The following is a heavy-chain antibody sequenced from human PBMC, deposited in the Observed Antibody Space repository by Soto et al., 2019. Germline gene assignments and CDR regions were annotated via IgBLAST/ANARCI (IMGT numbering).Heavy chain of an antibody. CDR2: ISYDGSNK. CDR3: ARDNWGGRDVYNTPYFDY. Sequence: PGGSLRLSCAASGFTFSSYAMHWVRQAPGKGLEWVAVISYDGSNKYYADSVKGRFTISRDNSKNTLYLQMNSLRAEDTAVCYWARDNWGGRDVYNTPYFDYWGQGTLVTVSS. CDR1: GFTFSSYA. V-gene: IGHV3-30-3*01. D-gene: IGHD3-16*01. J-gene: IGHJ4*02.